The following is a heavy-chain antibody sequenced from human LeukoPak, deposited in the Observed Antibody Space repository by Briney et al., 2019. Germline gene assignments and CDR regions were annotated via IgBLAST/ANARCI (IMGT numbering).Heavy chain of an antibody. CDR1: GGSFSGYY. D-gene: IGHD3-22*01. CDR2: INHSGST. CDR3: ARVFHDSSGYPFDY. J-gene: IGHJ4*02. V-gene: IGHV4-34*01. Sequence: PSETLSLTCAVYGGSFSGYYWSWIRQPPGKGLEWIGEINHSGSTNYNPSLKSRVTISVDTSKNQFSLKLSSVTAADTAVYYCARVFHDSSGYPFDYWGQGTLVTVSS.